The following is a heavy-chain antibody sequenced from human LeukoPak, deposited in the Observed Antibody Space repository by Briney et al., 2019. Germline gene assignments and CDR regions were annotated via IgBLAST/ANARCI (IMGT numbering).Heavy chain of an antibody. J-gene: IGHJ4*02. Sequence: SVKVSCKASGGTFSSYAISWGRQAPGQGLEWMGRIIPILGIANYAQKFQGRVTITADKSTSTAYMELSSLRSEDTAVYYCARGLGLSSSSGFDVYWGQGTLVTVSS. D-gene: IGHD6-6*01. CDR1: GGTFSSYA. CDR3: ARGLGLSSSSGFDVY. CDR2: IIPILGIA. V-gene: IGHV1-69*04.